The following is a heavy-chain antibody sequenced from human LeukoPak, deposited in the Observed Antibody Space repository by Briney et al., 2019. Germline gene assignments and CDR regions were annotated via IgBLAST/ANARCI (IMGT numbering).Heavy chain of an antibody. J-gene: IGHJ5*02. CDR1: GYTFTSYD. D-gene: IGHD6-13*01. CDR3: ARGYSSSWYISKNWFDP. Sequence: ASVTVSCKASGYTFTSYDINWVRQATGQGHEWMGWMNPNSGNTGYAQKFQGRVTMTRNTSISTAYMELSSLRSEDTAVYYCARGYSSSWYISKNWFDPWGQGTLVTVSS. CDR2: MNPNSGNT. V-gene: IGHV1-8*01.